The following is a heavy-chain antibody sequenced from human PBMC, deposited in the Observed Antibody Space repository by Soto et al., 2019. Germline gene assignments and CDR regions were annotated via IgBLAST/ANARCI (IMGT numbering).Heavy chain of an antibody. CDR3: ARDRGRVGAVRSHDAFDI. J-gene: IGHJ3*02. D-gene: IGHD1-26*01. CDR2: IIPIFGTA. V-gene: IGHV1-69*06. Sequence: QVQLVQSGAEVKKPGSSVKVSCKASGGTFSSYSISWVRQAPGQGLEWMGGIIPIFGTANYAQKFQGRVTITADKSTSTAYMELSSLRSEDTAVYYLARDRGRVGAVRSHDAFDIWGQGTMVTVSS. CDR1: GGTFSSYS.